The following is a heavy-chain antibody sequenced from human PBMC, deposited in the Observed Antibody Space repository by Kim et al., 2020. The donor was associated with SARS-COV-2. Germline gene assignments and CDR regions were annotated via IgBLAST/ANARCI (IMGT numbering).Heavy chain of an antibody. D-gene: IGHD1-26*01. V-gene: IGHV3-30*02. CDR2: DGSNK. J-gene: IGHJ4*02. Sequence: DGSNKYYADSVKGRFTISRDDSKNTLYLQMNSLRAEDTAVYYCAGSYLDYWGQGTLVTVSS. CDR3: AGSYLDY.